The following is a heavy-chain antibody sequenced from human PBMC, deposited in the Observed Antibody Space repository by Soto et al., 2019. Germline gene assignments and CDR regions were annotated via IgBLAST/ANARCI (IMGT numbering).Heavy chain of an antibody. Sequence: QVQLVESGGGVVQPGRSLRLSCAASGFTFSSNAMHWVRQAPGKGLEWVAVISYDGSNKYYADSVKGRFTISRDNSKNTLYLQMNSLRAEDTAVYYCASPYSGSYWWGQGTLVTVSS. CDR1: GFTFSSNA. J-gene: IGHJ4*02. CDR3: ASPYSGSYW. V-gene: IGHV3-30-3*01. CDR2: ISYDGSNK. D-gene: IGHD1-26*01.